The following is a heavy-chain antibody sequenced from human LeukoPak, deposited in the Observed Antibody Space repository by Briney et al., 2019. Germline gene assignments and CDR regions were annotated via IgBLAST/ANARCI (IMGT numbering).Heavy chain of an antibody. CDR2: ISYDGSNK. J-gene: IGHJ4*02. CDR3: AKDGGNYDYVWGLGFDY. V-gene: IGHV3-30*18. D-gene: IGHD3-16*01. Sequence: PGRSLRLSCAASGFTFSSYGMHWVRQAPGKGLEWVAVISYDGSNKYYADSVKGRFTISRDNSKNTLYLQMNSLRAEDTAVYYCAKDGGNYDYVWGLGFDYWGQGTLVTVSS. CDR1: GFTFSSYG.